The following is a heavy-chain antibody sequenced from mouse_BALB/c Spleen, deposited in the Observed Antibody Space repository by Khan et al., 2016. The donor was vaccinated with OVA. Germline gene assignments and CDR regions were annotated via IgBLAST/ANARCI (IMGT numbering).Heavy chain of an antibody. J-gene: IGHJ3*01. D-gene: IGHD2-1*01. V-gene: IGHV14-3*02. CDR1: GFTIKDTY. Sequence: VQLKQSGAELVKPGASVKLSCSASGFTIKDTYIHWMKQRPEQGLEWIGRIDPPNDDSKYGPQFQAKATFTADTSSNTAYLQLSSLTSEDTAVYYCATLYGNPFDFWGQGTLVSVSA. CDR3: ATLYGNPFDF. CDR2: IDPPNDDS.